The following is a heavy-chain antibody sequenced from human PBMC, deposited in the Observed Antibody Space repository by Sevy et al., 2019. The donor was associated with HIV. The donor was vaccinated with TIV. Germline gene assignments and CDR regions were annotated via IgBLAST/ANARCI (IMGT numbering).Heavy chain of an antibody. D-gene: IGHD2-8*01. CDR3: AREGCSRPHDY. CDR2: LSFGCGKI. J-gene: IGHJ4*02. CDR1: GFAFYEYS. Sequence: GSLRLSCAASGFAFYEYSMSWIRQAPGKGLEWVATLSFGCGKINYADSVKGRFTISRDNSKNSFYLQMENLRVEDTALYYCAREGCSRPHDYWGQGTRVTVSS. V-gene: IGHV3-23*01.